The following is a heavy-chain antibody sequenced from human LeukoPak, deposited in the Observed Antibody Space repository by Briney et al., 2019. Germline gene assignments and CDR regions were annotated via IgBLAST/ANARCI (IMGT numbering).Heavy chain of an antibody. CDR3: ARGRDGYNWEVEWDY. CDR1: GGSISSSSYY. D-gene: IGHD5-24*01. Sequence: SETLSLTCTVSGGSISSSSYYWGWIRQPPGKGLEWIGSIYYSGSTNYNPSLKSRVTISVDTSKNQFSLKLSSVTAADTAVYYCARGRDGYNWEVEWDYWGQGTLVTVSS. CDR2: IYYSGST. J-gene: IGHJ4*02. V-gene: IGHV4-39*07.